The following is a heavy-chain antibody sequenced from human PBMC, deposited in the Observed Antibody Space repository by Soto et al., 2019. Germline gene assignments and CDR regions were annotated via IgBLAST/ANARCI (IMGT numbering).Heavy chain of an antibody. Sequence: QVQLVQSGAEVKKPGSSVKVSCKASGGTFSSYAISWVRQAPGQGLEWMGGIIPIFGTANYAQKFQGTVTITADESTSTAYMDLSSLRSEDTAVYYCSRNPDTNYYYGMDVWGQGTTVTVSS. CDR1: GGTFSSYA. J-gene: IGHJ6*02. V-gene: IGHV1-69*12. CDR3: SRNPDTNYYYGMDV. CDR2: IIPIFGTA.